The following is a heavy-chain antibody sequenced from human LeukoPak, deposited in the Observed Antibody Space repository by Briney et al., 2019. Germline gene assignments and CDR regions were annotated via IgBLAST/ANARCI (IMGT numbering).Heavy chain of an antibody. Sequence: GGSLRLSCAASGFTFSSYAMNWVRQAPGKGLEWVSGTGSTGVSTFYADSVKGRFTVSRDNPKNTLSLQMNSLRAEDTAVYYCAKDPGVVPAHYFDYWGQGTLVTVSS. CDR2: TGSTGVST. CDR3: AKDPGVVPAHYFDY. V-gene: IGHV3-23*01. J-gene: IGHJ4*02. D-gene: IGHD2-2*01. CDR1: GFTFSSYA.